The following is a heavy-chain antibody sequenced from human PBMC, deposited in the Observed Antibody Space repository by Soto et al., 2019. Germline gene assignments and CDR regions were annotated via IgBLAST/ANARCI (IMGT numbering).Heavy chain of an antibody. J-gene: IGHJ4*02. CDR3: ARETYGGNSPDYYFDD. D-gene: IGHD2-21*02. Sequence: QVQLVESGGGVVQPGRSLRLSCAASGFTFSSYAMHWVRQAPGKGLEWVAVISYDGSNKYYADSVKGRFTISRDNSKNTLDLQMNSLRAEDTAVYYCARETYGGNSPDYYFDDWGQGTLVTVSS. V-gene: IGHV3-30-3*01. CDR1: GFTFSSYA. CDR2: ISYDGSNK.